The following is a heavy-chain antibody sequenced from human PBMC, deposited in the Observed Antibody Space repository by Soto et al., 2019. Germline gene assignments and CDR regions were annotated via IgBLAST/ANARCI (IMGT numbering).Heavy chain of an antibody. D-gene: IGHD3-22*01. Sequence: GDTLKISCKGSGYSFTNYWIGWVRQMPGQGLEWMGIIYPGDSDTRYSPSFQGQVTMSADKSISTAYLQWSSLKASDTAMYYCARGKYYDSSGYYWLFDYWAKGTLVTVSS. CDR3: ARGKYYDSSGYYWLFDY. CDR1: GYSFTNYW. J-gene: IGHJ4*02. CDR2: IYPGDSDT. V-gene: IGHV5-51*01.